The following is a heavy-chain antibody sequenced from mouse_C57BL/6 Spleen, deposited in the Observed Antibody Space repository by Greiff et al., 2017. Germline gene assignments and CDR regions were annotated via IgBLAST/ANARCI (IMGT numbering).Heavy chain of an antibody. D-gene: IGHD3-1*01. CDR2: FTMDSDAT. J-gene: IGHJ3*01. V-gene: IGHV1-49*01. Sequence: LKQSGAELVRPGSSVKLSCKASYFAFMASAMHWVKQSPGHGLEWIGTFTMDSDATEYRENFKGKATLTANTSSSTAYMELSSLTSEDSAVYYCARGSCAYPFAYWGQGTLVTVSA. CDR1: YFAFMASA. CDR3: ARGSCAYPFAY.